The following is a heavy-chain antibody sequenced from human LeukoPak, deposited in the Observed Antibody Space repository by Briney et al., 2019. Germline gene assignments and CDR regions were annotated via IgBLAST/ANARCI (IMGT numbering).Heavy chain of an antibody. V-gene: IGHV4-39*07. J-gene: IGHJ6*02. CDR1: GGSISSSSYY. CDR2: IYYTRST. Sequence: SETLSLTCTVSGGSISSSSYYWGWIRQPPGKGLEWIGSIYYTRSTYYNPSLKSRVTISVDTSKNQFSLKLSSVTAADTAVYYCARGLHGMDVWGQGTTVTVSS. CDR3: ARGLHGMDV.